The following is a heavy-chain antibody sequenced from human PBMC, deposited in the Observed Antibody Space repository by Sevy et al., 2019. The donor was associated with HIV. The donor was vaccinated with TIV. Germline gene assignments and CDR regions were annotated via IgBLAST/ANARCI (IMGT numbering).Heavy chain of an antibody. CDR3: ARADLDSDTFFYYYGLDL. Sequence: ASVKVSCKASGYTFTGYDINWVRQATGQGLEWMGWTNPDSGKRGYAPQFRGRVNLTTNTSTTTAYMELRSLRSEDSAVYFCARADLDSDTFFYYYGLDLWGQGTTVTVSS. V-gene: IGHV1-8*02. J-gene: IGHJ6*02. CDR2: TNPDSGKR. CDR1: GYTFTGYD. D-gene: IGHD3-22*01.